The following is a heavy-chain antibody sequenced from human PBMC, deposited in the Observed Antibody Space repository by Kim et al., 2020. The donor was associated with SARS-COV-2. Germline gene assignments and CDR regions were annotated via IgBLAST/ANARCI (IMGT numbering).Heavy chain of an antibody. Sequence: ASVKVSCKASGYTFTSYGISWVRQAPGQGLEWMGWISAYNGNTNYAQKLQGRVTMTTDTSTSTAYMELRSLRSDDTAVYYCARDGGGRIAVAGTLDYWGQGTLVTVSS. V-gene: IGHV1-18*04. CDR2: ISAYNGNT. CDR1: GYTFTSYG. D-gene: IGHD6-19*01. J-gene: IGHJ4*02. CDR3: ARDGGGRIAVAGTLDY.